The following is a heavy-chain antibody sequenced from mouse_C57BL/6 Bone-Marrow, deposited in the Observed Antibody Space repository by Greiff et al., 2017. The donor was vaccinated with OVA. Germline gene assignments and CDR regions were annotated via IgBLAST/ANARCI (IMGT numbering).Heavy chain of an antibody. V-gene: IGHV5-6*01. CDR2: ISSGGSYT. CDR3: ASPYDYSWFAY. D-gene: IGHD2-4*01. CDR1: GFTFSSYG. J-gene: IGHJ3*01. Sequence: EVKLVESGGDLVKPGGSLKLSCAASGFTFSSYGMSLVRQTPDKRLEWVATISSGGSYTYYPDSVKGRFTISGDNAKNTLYLQMSSLKSEDTAMYYCASPYDYSWFAYWGQGTLVTVSA.